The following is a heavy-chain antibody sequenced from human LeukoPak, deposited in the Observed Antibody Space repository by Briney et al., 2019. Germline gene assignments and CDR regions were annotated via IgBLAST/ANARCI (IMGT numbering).Heavy chain of an antibody. J-gene: IGHJ4*02. V-gene: IGHV4-61*10. CDR3: ARGEMDCSSTSCYVYYFDY. Sequence: SETLSLTCTVSGGSISSGSYYWSWIRQPAGKGLEWIGYIYYSGSTNYNPSLKSRVTISVDTSKNQFSLKLSSVTAADTAVYYCARGEMDCSSTSCYVYYFDYWGQGTLVTVSS. CDR2: IYYSGST. D-gene: IGHD2-2*01. CDR1: GGSISSGSYY.